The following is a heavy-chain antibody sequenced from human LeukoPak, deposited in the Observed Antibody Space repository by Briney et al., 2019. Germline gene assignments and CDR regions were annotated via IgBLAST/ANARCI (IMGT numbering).Heavy chain of an antibody. CDR2: INSSGGST. CDR3: ARDACTNGVCSYYFDY. Sequence: ASVKVSCKASGYTFTSYYMHWVRQAPGQGLEWMGIINSSGGSTSYAQKFQGRVTMTRDMSTSTVYMELSSLRSEDTAVYYCARDACTNGVCSYYFDYWGQGTLVTVSS. V-gene: IGHV1-46*01. CDR1: GYTFTSYY. J-gene: IGHJ4*02. D-gene: IGHD2-8*01.